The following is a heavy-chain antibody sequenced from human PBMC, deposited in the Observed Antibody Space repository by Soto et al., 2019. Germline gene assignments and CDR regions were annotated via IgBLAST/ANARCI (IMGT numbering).Heavy chain of an antibody. V-gene: IGHV3-48*02. D-gene: IGHD4-17*01. CDR2: ISSSSSTI. CDR3: ARVDDYGGNSGRYGY. Sequence: GGSLRLSCAASGFTFGSYSMNWVRQAPGKGLEWVSYISSSSSTIYYADSVKGRFTISRDNAKNSLYLQMNSLRDEDTAVYYCARVDDYGGNSGRYGYWGQGTLVTVSS. J-gene: IGHJ4*02. CDR1: GFTFGSYS.